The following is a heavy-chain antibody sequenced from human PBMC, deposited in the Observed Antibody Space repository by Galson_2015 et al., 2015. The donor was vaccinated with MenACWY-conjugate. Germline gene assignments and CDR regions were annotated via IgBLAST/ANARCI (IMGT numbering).Heavy chain of an antibody. V-gene: IGHV1-18*01. Sequence: QSGAEVKQPGASVKVSCRTSGYSFTNYGIIWVRQAPGQGLEWMGWISGYNFNTAYAQTFKGRVTMTTDTSTSTAYMELRSLRSDDTAVYYCARSHTSTWYGHYWGQGTLVTVSS. CDR2: ISGYNFNT. D-gene: IGHD6-13*01. CDR1: GYSFTNYG. CDR3: ARSHTSTWYGHY. J-gene: IGHJ4*02.